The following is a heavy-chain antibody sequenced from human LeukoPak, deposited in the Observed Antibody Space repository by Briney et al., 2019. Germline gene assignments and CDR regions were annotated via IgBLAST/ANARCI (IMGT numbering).Heavy chain of an antibody. D-gene: IGHD4-17*01. CDR2: VNLKSGYT. Sequence: ASVKVSCKASGYTFTKFDINWVRQATGQGLEWMGWVNLKSGYTGYAQKFQGRVTITRDTSINTAYLELSSLRSEDTAVYYCARGGFVYGDYAPFDYWGQGTLVTVSS. CDR1: GYTFTKFD. V-gene: IGHV1-8*03. CDR3: ARGGFVYGDYAPFDY. J-gene: IGHJ4*02.